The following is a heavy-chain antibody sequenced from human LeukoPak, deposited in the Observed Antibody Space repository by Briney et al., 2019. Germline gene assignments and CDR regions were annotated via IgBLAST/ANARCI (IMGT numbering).Heavy chain of an antibody. CDR3: ARRYCSSTFCHGAFDI. Sequence: GEXLKISFKGSGYTFTTYWIGWVHQMPGKGLEWMGIISPGDSDTRYSPSFQGQVTISADKSIKTAYLQWSSLKASDTAMYYCARRYCSSTFCHGAFDIWGQGTVVTVSS. D-gene: IGHD2-2*01. CDR1: GYTFTTYW. CDR2: ISPGDSDT. J-gene: IGHJ3*02. V-gene: IGHV5-51*07.